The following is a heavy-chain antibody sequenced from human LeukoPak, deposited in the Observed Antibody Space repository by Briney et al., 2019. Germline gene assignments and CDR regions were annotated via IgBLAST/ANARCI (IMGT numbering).Heavy chain of an antibody. D-gene: IGHD6-19*01. CDR3: AKDERASRGYSCGWCLDY. CDR2: IWYDGSNK. Sequence: GGSLRLSCAASGFTFSSYGMHWVRQAPGKGLEWVAVIWYDGSNKYYADSVKGRFTISRDNSKNTLYLQMNSLRAEDTAVYYCAKDERASRGYSCGWCLDYWGQGTLVTVSS. J-gene: IGHJ4*02. V-gene: IGHV3-33*06. CDR1: GFTFSSYG.